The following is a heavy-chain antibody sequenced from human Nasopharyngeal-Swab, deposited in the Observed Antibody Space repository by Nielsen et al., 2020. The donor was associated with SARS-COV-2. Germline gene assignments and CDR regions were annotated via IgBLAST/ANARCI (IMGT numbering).Heavy chain of an antibody. CDR3: ARGGSYLTGPADY. CDR2: FDPEDGET. V-gene: IGHV1-24*01. Sequence: WVRQAPGQGLEWMGGFDPEDGETIYAQKLQGRVTMTTDTSTSTAYMELRSLRSDDTAVYYCARGGSYLTGPADYWGQGTLVTVSS. D-gene: IGHD1-26*01. J-gene: IGHJ4*02.